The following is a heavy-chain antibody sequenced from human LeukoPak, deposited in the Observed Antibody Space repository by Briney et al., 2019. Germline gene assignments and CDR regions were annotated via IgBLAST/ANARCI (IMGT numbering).Heavy chain of an antibody. CDR2: IVSDATTT. CDR1: GFTFSSYW. V-gene: IGHV3-74*01. J-gene: IGHJ5*02. D-gene: IGHD3-3*01. Sequence: GGSLTLSCPASGFTFSSYWMHWVRQAAGKGLVWVSHIVSDATTTSYADSVKGRFTISRDNAKNTLYLQMNSLRAEDAAVYYCAREALRFPLFDPWGQGTLVTVSS. CDR3: AREALRFPLFDP.